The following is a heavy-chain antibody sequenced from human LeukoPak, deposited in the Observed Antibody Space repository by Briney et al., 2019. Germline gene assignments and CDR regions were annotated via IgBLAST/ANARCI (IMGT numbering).Heavy chain of an antibody. CDR3: ARAGRKWELLHYYHYMDV. V-gene: IGHV4-39*01. CDR1: GGSISSSSYY. Sequence: PSETLSLTCTVSGGSISSSSYYWGWIRQPPGKGLEWIGNIYYSGSTYYNPSLESRVTISVDTSKNQFSLKLSSVTAADTAVYYCARAGRKWELLHYYHYMDVWGKGTTVTISS. J-gene: IGHJ6*03. CDR2: IYYSGST. D-gene: IGHD1-26*01.